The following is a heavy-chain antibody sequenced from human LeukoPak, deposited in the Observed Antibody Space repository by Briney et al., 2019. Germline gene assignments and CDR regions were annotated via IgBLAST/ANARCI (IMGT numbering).Heavy chain of an antibody. CDR3: ARAFGCYPGICGFDI. CDR2: IHYSGST. D-gene: IGHD2-15*01. Sequence: PSETLSLTCTVSGGSISSYYRSWIRQPPGKGLEWIGYIHYSGSTNYNPSLKSRVTISGDTSQNQFSLKLNSVTAADTAMYYCARAFGCYPGICGFDIWGQGTMVTVSS. CDR1: GGSISSYY. J-gene: IGHJ3*02. V-gene: IGHV4-59*01.